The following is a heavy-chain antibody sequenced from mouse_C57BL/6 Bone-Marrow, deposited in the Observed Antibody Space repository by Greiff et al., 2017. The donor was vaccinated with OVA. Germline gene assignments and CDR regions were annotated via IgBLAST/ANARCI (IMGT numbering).Heavy chain of an antibody. V-gene: IGHV7-3*01. CDR2: IRNKANGYTT. CDR3: ARWSTAVGWYFDV. CDR1: GFTFTDYY. D-gene: IGHD1-1*01. J-gene: IGHJ1*03. Sequence: EVMLVESGGGLVQPGGSLSLSCAASGFTFTDYYMSWVRQPPGKALEWLGFIRNKANGYTTEYSASVKGRFTISRDNSQSILYLQMNALRAEDSASDYCARWSTAVGWYFDVWGTGTTVTVSS.